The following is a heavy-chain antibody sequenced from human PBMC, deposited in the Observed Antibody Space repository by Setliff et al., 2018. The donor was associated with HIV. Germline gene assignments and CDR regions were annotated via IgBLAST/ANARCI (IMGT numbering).Heavy chain of an antibody. CDR1: GFTVSGSY. D-gene: IGHD3-10*01. J-gene: IGHJ4*02. V-gene: IGHV3-66*02. Sequence: GGSLRLSCAASGFTVSGSYMSWVRQAPGKGLEWVSTIYSDGSTYHADSVKGRFTLSRDNSKNTLYLQMNSLTPEDTAVYYCARLRLYNSALDYWGQGTLVTVS. CDR3: ARLRLYNSALDY. CDR2: IYSDGST.